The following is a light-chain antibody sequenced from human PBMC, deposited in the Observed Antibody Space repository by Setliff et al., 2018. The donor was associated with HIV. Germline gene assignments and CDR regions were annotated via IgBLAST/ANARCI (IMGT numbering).Light chain of an antibody. CDR2: SNN. CDR3: AAWDDSLNALYV. CDR1: SSNIGSNT. J-gene: IGLJ1*01. Sequence: QAVLTQPPSASGTPGQRVTISCSGSSSNIGSNTVNWYQQLPGTAPKHLIYSNNQRPSGVPDRFSGSKSGTSASMALSGLQSEDEADYYCAAWDDSLNALYVFGTGTKVTVL. V-gene: IGLV1-44*01.